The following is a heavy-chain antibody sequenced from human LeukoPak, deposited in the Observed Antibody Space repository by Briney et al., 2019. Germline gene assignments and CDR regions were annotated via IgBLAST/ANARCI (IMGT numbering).Heavy chain of an antibody. D-gene: IGHD5-24*01. CDR1: GFTFSNAW. CDR2: IKSKTDGGTT. CDR3: TLEMATMPFDY. J-gene: IGHJ4*02. Sequence: GGSLRLSCAASGFTFSNAWMSWVRQAPGMGLEWVGRIKSKTDGGTTDYAAPVKGRFTISRDDSKNTLYLQMNSLKTEDTAVYYCTLEMATMPFDYWGQGTLVTVSS. V-gene: IGHV3-15*01.